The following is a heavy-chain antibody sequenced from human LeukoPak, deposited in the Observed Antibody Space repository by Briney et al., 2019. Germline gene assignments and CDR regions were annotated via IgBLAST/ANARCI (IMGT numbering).Heavy chain of an antibody. CDR2: PPGKTDGGTT. CDR1: KFPFSKPW. D-gene: IGHD3-10*01. CDR3: TTELDYFGSGSYCFDS. J-gene: IGHJ4*02. Sequence: PGGPRSLPLAPSKFPFSKPWMSGAPRPPGGGWEGVAGPPGKTDGGTTDYAAPVKGRFTISRDDSKNTLYLQMNSLKTEDTAVYYCTTELDYFGSGSYCFDSWGQGTLVTVSS. V-gene: IGHV3-15*01.